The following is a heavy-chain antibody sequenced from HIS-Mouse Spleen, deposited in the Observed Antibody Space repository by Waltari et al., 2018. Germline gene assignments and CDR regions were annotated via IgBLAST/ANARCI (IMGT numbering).Heavy chain of an antibody. V-gene: IGHV4-39*07. CDR2: IYYSGST. Sequence: QLQLQESGPGLVKPSETLSLTCTVSGGSISSSRYHWGWTRQPTGKGLEWIGSIYYSGSTYYNPSLKSRVTISVDTSKNQFSLKLSSVTAADTAVYYCAREIPYSSSWYDWYFDLWGRGTLVTVSS. D-gene: IGHD6-13*01. CDR3: AREIPYSSSWYDWYFDL. CDR1: GGSISSSRYH. J-gene: IGHJ2*01.